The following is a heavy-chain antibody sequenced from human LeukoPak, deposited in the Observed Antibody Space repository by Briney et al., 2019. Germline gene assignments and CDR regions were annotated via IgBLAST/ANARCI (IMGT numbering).Heavy chain of an antibody. J-gene: IGHJ4*02. CDR3: ARSSEARGIAARQWELSPIDY. D-gene: IGHD6-6*01. V-gene: IGHV4-61*02. CDR1: GGSISSGSYY. Sequence: PSETLSLTCTVSGGSISSGSYYWSWIRQPAGKGLEWIGRIYTSGSTNYNPSLKSRVTISVDTSKNQFSLRLSSVTAADTAVYYCARSSEARGIAARQWELSPIDYWGQGTLVTVSS. CDR2: IYTSGST.